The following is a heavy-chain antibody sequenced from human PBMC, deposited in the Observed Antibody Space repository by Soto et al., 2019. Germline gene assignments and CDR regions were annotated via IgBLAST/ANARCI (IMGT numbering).Heavy chain of an antibody. D-gene: IGHD6-6*01. Sequence: QVQLVQSGAEVKKPGASVKVSCKASGYTFTSYAMHWVRQAPGQRLEWMGWINAGNGNTKYSQKFQGRVTITRDTSASPAYRELISVRSEDTAVYYCARVAYSSSSLFDSWGQGTLVTVSS. CDR2: INAGNGNT. CDR3: ARVAYSSSSLFDS. CDR1: GYTFTSYA. V-gene: IGHV1-3*01. J-gene: IGHJ4*02.